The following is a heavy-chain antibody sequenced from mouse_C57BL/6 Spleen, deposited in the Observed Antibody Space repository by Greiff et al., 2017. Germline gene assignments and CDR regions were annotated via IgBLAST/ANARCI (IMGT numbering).Heavy chain of an antibody. J-gene: IGHJ4*01. CDR2: ISSGSSTI. CDR3: ARPGTYAMDY. D-gene: IGHD3-1*01. Sequence: EVKLVESGGGLVKPGGSLKLSCAASGFTFSDYGMHWVRQAPEKGLEWVAYISSGSSTIYYADTVKGRFTITRDNAKNTLFLQMTSLRSEDTAMYYCARPGTYAMDYWGQGTSVTVSS. CDR1: GFTFSDYG. V-gene: IGHV5-17*01.